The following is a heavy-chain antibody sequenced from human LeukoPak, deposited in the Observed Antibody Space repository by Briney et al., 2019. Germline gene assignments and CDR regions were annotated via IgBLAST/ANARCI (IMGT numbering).Heavy chain of an antibody. CDR1: GGSISSGSYY. CDR3: AREVGKYGSAAYYYYYMDV. Sequence: PSETLSLTCTVSGGSISSGSYYWSWIRQPAGKGLEWIGRIYTSGSTNYNPSLKSRVTISVDTSKNQFSLKLSSVTAADTAVYYCAREVGKYGSAAYYYYYMDVWGKGTTVTISS. CDR2: IYTSGST. V-gene: IGHV4-61*02. D-gene: IGHD3-10*01. J-gene: IGHJ6*03.